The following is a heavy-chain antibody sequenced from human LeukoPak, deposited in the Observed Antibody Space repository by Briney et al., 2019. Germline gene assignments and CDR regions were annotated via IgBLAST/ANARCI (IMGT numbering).Heavy chain of an antibody. CDR1: GGSFSGYY. J-gene: IGHJ5*02. Sequence: SETLSLTCAVYGGSFSGYYWSWIRQPPGKGLEWIGEINHSGSTNYNPSLKSRVTISVDTSKNRFSLKLSSVTAADTAVYYCARAASDIVVVPARPGWFDPWGQGTLVTVSS. CDR2: INHSGST. D-gene: IGHD2-2*01. V-gene: IGHV4-34*01. CDR3: ARAASDIVVVPARPGWFDP.